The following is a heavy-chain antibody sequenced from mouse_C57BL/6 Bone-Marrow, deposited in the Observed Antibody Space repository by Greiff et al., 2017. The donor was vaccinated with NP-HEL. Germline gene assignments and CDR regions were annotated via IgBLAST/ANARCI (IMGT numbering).Heavy chain of an antibody. CDR3: TRRDWPWFAY. Sequence: EVQVVESGEGLVKPGGSLKLSCAASGFTFSSYAMSWVRQTPEKRLEWVAYISSGGDYIYYADTVKGRFTISRDNARNTLYLQMSSLKSEDTAMYYCTRRDWPWFAYWGQGTLVTVSA. CDR2: ISSGGDYI. J-gene: IGHJ3*01. V-gene: IGHV5-9-1*02. D-gene: IGHD4-1*01. CDR1: GFTFSSYA.